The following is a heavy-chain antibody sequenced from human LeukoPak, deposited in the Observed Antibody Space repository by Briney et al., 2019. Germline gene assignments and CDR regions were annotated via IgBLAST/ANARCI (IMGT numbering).Heavy chain of an antibody. J-gene: IGHJ4*02. V-gene: IGHV1-2*02. CDR2: INPNSGGT. CDR3: ARDHRGYYYGSGSYYSPRY. Sequence: ASVTVSCKASGYTFTGYYMHWVRQAPGQGLEWMGWINPNSGGTNYAQKFQGRVTMTRDTSISTAYMELSRLRSDDTAVYYCARDHRGYYYGSGSYYSPRYWGQGTLVTVSS. CDR1: GYTFTGYY. D-gene: IGHD3-10*01.